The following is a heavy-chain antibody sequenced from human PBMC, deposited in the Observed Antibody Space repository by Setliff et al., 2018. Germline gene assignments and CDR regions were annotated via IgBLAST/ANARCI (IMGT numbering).Heavy chain of an antibody. D-gene: IGHD5-12*01. CDR3: AGSRAWIPIFDS. J-gene: IGHJ4*02. Sequence: LRLSCVVSGVVFRNYHLNWVRQTPEKGLEWVSSFSGSNEYIKYADSVKGRFTISRDSAENAEYLQMNNLSAEDTAVYYCAGSRAWIPIFDSWGQGILVTVSS. CDR2: FSGSNEYI. CDR1: GVVFRNYH. V-gene: IGHV3-21*01.